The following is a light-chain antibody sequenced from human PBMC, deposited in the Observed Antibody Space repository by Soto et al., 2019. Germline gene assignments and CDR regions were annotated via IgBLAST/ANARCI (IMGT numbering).Light chain of an antibody. CDR3: QQYKDWPTT. CDR2: SAS. Sequence: IVVTQSAATLSVSPGESATLPCRASQELXSSVAWYQQEPGQAPRVLXYSASTMATGSPARLSGSGSGTEFILTISSLQSEDFAVYHCQQYKDWPTTFGQGTKVDIK. J-gene: IGKJ1*01. V-gene: IGKV3-15*01. CDR1: QELXSS.